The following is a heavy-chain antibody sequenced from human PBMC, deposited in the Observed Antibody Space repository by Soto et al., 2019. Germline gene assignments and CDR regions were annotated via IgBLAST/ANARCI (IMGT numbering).Heavy chain of an antibody. J-gene: IGHJ6*02. Sequence: EVQLVESGGGLVQPGGSLRLSCAASGFTFSSYSMNWVRQAPGKGLEWVSYISSSSSTIYYADSVKGRFTISRDNAKKTLQLQQKSMMDEETAVYYYGANHNKQLVYYYYGMDVWGQGTTVTVSS. V-gene: IGHV3-48*02. CDR3: GANHNKQLVYYYYGMDV. D-gene: IGHD6-13*01. CDR1: GFTFSSYS. CDR2: ISSSSSTI.